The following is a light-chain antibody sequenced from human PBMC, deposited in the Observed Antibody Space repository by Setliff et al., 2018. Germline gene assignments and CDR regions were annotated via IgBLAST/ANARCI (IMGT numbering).Light chain of an antibody. CDR3: SSYSTRTSLDV. CDR2: DAS. J-gene: IGLJ1*01. V-gene: IGLV2-14*03. Sequence: QSALTQPASGSGSPGQSITIYCIGSSSDIGAYDYVAWYQQHPGKAPKLMIYDASHRPSGVSHRFSASKSGNTASLTISGLQVEDEADYYCSSYSTRTSLDVFGTGTKVTVL. CDR1: SSDIGAYDY.